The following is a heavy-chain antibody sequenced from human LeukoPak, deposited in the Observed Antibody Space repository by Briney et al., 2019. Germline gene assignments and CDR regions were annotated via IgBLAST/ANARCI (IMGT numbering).Heavy chain of an antibody. J-gene: IGHJ4*02. Sequence: SETLSLTCAAYGGSFSGYYWSWIRQPPGKGLEWIGEINHSGSTNYNPAPKNGLTISVDTSKNQFSLKLSSVTAADTAVYYCAGQMTTVTYYFEYWGQGTLVTVSS. D-gene: IGHD4-11*01. V-gene: IGHV4-34*01. CDR2: INHSGST. CDR3: AGQMTTVTYYFEY. CDR1: GGSFSGYY.